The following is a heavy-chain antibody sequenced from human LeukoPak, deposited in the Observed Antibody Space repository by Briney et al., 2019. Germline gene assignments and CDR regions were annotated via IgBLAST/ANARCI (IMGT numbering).Heavy chain of an antibody. CDR3: AKDKWSNAFDI. CDR1: GFTFSSYS. V-gene: IGHV3-48*01. D-gene: IGHD2-15*01. J-gene: IGHJ3*02. CDR2: ISSSSSTI. Sequence: GGSLRLSCAASGFTFSSYSMNWVRQAPGKGLEWVSYISSSSSTIYYADSVKGRFTISRDNAKNSLYLQMNSLRTEDTALYYCAKDKWSNAFDIWGQGTMVTVSS.